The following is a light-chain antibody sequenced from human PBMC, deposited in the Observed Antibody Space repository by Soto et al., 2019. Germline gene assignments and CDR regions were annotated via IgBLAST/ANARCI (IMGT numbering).Light chain of an antibody. V-gene: IGKV3-15*01. Sequence: EIVMTQSPATLSVSPGERATLSCRASQSINSNLAWYQQKPGQAPRHLIYSASTRATGVPARFSGSESGTEFTLTISSLQSEDFAVYYCQQYSTWPPMYTFGQGTKLEIK. CDR2: SAS. CDR3: QQYSTWPPMYT. CDR1: QSINSN. J-gene: IGKJ2*01.